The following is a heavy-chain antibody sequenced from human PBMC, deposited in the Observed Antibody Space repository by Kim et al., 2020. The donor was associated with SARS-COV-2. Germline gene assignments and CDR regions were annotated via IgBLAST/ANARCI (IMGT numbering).Heavy chain of an antibody. V-gene: IGHV1-18*01. J-gene: IGHJ4*02. Sequence: TNYAQKLQGRVTMTTDTSTSTAYMELRSLRSDDTAVYYCARVDYGDYSDYWGQGTLVTVSS. CDR2: T. D-gene: IGHD4-17*01. CDR3: ARVDYGDYSDY.